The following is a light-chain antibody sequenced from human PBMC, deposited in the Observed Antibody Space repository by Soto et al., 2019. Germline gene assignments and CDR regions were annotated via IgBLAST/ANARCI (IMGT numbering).Light chain of an antibody. V-gene: IGLV4-60*03. CDR2: LEGSGSY. J-gene: IGLJ2*01. CDR3: ETRDSNTKGV. CDR1: SGHSSYI. Sequence: QLVLTQSSSASASLGSSVKLTCTLSSGHSSYIIAWHQQQPGKAPRYLMKLEGSGSYNKGSGVPDRFSGSSSGADRYLTISNLLSEDEADYYCETRDSNTKGVFGGGTKLTVL.